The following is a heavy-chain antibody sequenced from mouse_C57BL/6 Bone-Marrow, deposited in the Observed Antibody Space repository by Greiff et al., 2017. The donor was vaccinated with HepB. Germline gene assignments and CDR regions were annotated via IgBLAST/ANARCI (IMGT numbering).Heavy chain of an antibody. D-gene: IGHD1-1*02. J-gene: IGHJ2*01. Sequence: EVNLVESGGGLVKPGGSLKLSCAASGFTFSSYAMSWVRQTPEKRLEWVATISDGGSYTYYPDNVKGRFTISRDNAKNNLYLQMSHLKSEDTAMYYCARGGNYFFDYWGQGTTLTVSS. V-gene: IGHV5-4*03. CDR2: ISDGGSYT. CDR3: ARGGNYFFDY. CDR1: GFTFSSYA.